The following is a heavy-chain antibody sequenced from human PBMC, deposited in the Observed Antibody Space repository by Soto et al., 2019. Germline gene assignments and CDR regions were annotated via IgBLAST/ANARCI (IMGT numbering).Heavy chain of an antibody. V-gene: IGHV1-3*05. CDR3: ARDFSMVVAAPAY. J-gene: IGHJ4*02. CDR2: INAGNNDT. Sequence: QVQLVQSGVEEKKPGDSVKVSCKASGYTFTTYAMHWVRQAPGERLEWMGWINAGNNDTTYSPKFQGRVTITRDTAASTAYMELSSLRSEDTAVYYWARDFSMVVAAPAYWGQGTLVTVSS. D-gene: IGHD3-22*01. CDR1: GYTFTTYA.